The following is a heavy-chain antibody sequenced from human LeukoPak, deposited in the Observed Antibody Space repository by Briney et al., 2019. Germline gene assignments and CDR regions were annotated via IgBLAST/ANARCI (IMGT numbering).Heavy chain of an antibody. V-gene: IGHV1-46*01. CDR1: GYTFISYY. D-gene: IGHD2-2*01. Sequence: ASVKVSCKASGYTFISYYMHWVRQAPGQGLEWMGIINPSGGSTSYAQKFQGRVTMTRDTSTSTVYMELSSLRSEDTAVYYCARGGHIVVVPAAIFCMDVWGQGTTVTVSS. J-gene: IGHJ6*02. CDR3: ARGGHIVVVPAAIFCMDV. CDR2: INPSGGST.